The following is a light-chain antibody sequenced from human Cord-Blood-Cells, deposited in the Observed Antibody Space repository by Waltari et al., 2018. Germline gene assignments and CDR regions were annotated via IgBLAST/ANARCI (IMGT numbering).Light chain of an antibody. CDR1: QSISSW. CDR2: DAS. V-gene: IGKV1-5*01. J-gene: IGKJ4*01. CDR3: QQYNSPSLT. Sequence: DLQMTPSPSTLSASVGDRVTIPCRASQSISSWLAWYQQKPGKAPKLLIYDASSLESGVPSRFSGSGSGTEFTLTISSLQPDDFATYYCQQYNSPSLTFGGGTKVEIK.